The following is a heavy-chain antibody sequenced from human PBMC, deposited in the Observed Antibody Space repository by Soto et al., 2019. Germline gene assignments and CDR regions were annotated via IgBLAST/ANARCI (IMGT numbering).Heavy chain of an antibody. CDR1: GGSISSGGYY. V-gene: IGHV4-31*03. J-gene: IGHJ6*02. CDR3: ARVEADEQQLVQGVDV. D-gene: IGHD6-13*01. Sequence: QVQLQESGPGLVKPSQTLSLTCTVSGGSISSGGYYWSWIRQHPGKGLEWIGYIYYSGSTYYNPPRKCRVTLSIDTSKHPSSRKRSSVTAAETAVSYCARVEADEQQLVQGVDVWGQGTTVTVSS. CDR2: IYYSGST.